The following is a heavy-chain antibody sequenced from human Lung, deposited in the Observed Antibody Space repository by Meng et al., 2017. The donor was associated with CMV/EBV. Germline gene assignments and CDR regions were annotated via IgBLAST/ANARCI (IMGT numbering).Heavy chain of an antibody. J-gene: IGHJ1*01. CDR2: ISGSGGST. D-gene: IGHD6-19*01. Sequence: FSSYSMSWVRQAPGKGLEWVSAISGSGGSTYYADSVKGRFTISRDNSKNTLYLQMNSLRAEDTAVYYCATPQASYSSGWYGAEYFQHWGQGTLVTVSS. V-gene: IGHV3-23*01. CDR3: ATPQASYSSGWYGAEYFQH. CDR1: FSSYS.